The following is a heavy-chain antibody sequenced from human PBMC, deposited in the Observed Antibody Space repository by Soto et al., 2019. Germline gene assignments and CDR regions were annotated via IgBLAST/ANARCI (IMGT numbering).Heavy chain of an antibody. Sequence: EVQLVESGGGLVKPEGSLRLSCAAAGFTFSRYTMNWVRQAPGKGLEWASSISRSGSDKYYADSVKGRFTISRDNVQNCMYLQIDNLRVDDTVLYYNARVVGYGISGYGMDAWGRGKTITV. CDR2: ISRSGSDK. V-gene: IGHV3-21*02. D-gene: IGHD5-18*01. CDR3: ARVVGYGISGYGMDA. CDR1: GFTFSRYT. J-gene: IGHJ6*02.